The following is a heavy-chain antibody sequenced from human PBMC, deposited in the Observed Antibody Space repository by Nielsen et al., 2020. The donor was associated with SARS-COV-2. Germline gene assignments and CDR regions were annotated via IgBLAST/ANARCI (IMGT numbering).Heavy chain of an antibody. V-gene: IGHV3-30-3*01. CDR3: ARPYSGSYQGYFDY. D-gene: IGHD1-26*01. CDR2: ISYDGSNK. CDR1: GFTFSSYA. J-gene: IGHJ4*02. Sequence: GESLKISCAASGFTFSSYAMHWVRQAPGKGLEWVAVISYDGSNKYYADSVKGRFTISRDNSKNTLYLQMNSLRAEDTAVYYCARPYSGSYQGYFDYWGQGTLVTVSS.